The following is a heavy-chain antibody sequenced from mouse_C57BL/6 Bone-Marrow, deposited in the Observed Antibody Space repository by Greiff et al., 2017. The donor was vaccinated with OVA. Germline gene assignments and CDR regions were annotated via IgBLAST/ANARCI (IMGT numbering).Heavy chain of an antibody. D-gene: IGHD1-1*01. CDR1: GYTFTDYY. V-gene: IGHV1-76*01. J-gene: IGHJ3*01. Sequence: QVQLVESGAELVRPGASVKLSCKASGYTFTDYYINWVKQRPGQGLEWIARIYPGSGNTYYNEKFKGKATLTAEKSSSTAYMQLSSLTSEDSAVYFCARRAGSSPLAYWGQGTLVTVSA. CDR3: ARRAGSSPLAY. CDR2: IYPGSGNT.